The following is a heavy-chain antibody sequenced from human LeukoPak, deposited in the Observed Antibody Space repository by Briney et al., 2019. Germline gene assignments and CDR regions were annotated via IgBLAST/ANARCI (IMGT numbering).Heavy chain of an antibody. Sequence: GALSLSCTASGFTFGDYAMNWVRQVPGKGLEGVANIKQDGSEKYYVDSVKGRFTISRDNAKNSLYLQMNSLRAEDTAVYYCASLDGDSGYDIDYWGQGTLVTVSS. V-gene: IGHV3-7*01. CDR1: GFTFGDYA. J-gene: IGHJ4*02. CDR2: IKQDGSEK. D-gene: IGHD5-12*01. CDR3: ASLDGDSGYDIDY.